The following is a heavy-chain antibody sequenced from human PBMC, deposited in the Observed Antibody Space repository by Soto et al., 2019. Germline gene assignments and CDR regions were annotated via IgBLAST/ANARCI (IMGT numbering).Heavy chain of an antibody. CDR1: AESFSGYF. J-gene: IGHJ4*02. CDR2: INHSGNI. D-gene: IGHD6-19*01. CDR3: ARGQWLQRSEY. V-gene: IGHV4-34*01. Sequence: QVQLQQWGAGLLKPSETLSLTCGVYAESFSGYFWNWICQPPGKGLEWIGEINHSGNINYNPSLRSRVTISLDTSKNQFSLNLSSVTAADTAVYYCARGQWLQRSEYWGQGTLVTVSS.